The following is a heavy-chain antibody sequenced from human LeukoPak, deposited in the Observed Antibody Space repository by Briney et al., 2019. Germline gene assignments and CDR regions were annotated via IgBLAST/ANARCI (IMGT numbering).Heavy chain of an antibody. CDR1: GGSINNDY. V-gene: IGHV4-59*01. Sequence: PSETLSLTCTVSGGSINNDYWSWNRQLPGKGLEWIGQFYNSGSPNYNPSLKSRVAISVDATKNQFSLKLTSVTAADTAVYYCARHPGYWGQGTLVTVSS. CDR2: FYNSGSP. J-gene: IGHJ4*02. CDR3: ARHPGY.